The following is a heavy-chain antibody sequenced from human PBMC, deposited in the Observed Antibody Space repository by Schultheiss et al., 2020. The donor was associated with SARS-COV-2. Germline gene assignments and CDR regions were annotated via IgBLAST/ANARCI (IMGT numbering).Heavy chain of an antibody. CDR2: VNHSGLT. J-gene: IGHJ5*02. CDR3: ARDVRDFWSNWFDP. D-gene: IGHD3-3*01. CDR1: GGSFSGYY. V-gene: IGHV4-34*01. Sequence: SETLSLTCAVYGGSFSGYYWSWIRQPPGKGLEWIGEVNHSGLTNYSPSLKSRVTMSVTASKKQFSLKLSSVTAADTAVYYCARDVRDFWSNWFDPWGQGTLVTVS.